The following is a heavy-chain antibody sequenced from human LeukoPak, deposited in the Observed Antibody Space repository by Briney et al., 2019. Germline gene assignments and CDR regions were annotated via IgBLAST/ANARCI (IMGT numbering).Heavy chain of an antibody. J-gene: IGHJ4*02. CDR1: GFTFSSYE. Sequence: GGSLRLSCAASGFTFSSYEMNWVRQAPGKGLEWVSYISSSGSTIYYADSVKGRFTISRDNAKNSLYLQMNSLRAEDTAVYYVAREDYDILTGYNLRFFDYWGQGTLVTVSS. CDR2: ISSSGSTI. D-gene: IGHD3-9*01. CDR3: AREDYDILTGYNLRFFDY. V-gene: IGHV3-48*03.